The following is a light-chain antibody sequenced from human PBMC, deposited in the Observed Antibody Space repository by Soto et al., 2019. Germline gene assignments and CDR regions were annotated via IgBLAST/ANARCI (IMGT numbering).Light chain of an antibody. CDR3: QQRTSWPWT. CDR2: DTS. Sequence: EIVLTQSPATLSLSPGDRATLSCRASQSLGWDFAWYQQKPGQTPRLLIYDTSRRATGIPARFSARGSGTDFTLTISSLEPEDFGVYYCQQRTSWPWTFGQGTKVEIK. CDR1: QSLGWD. V-gene: IGKV3-11*01. J-gene: IGKJ1*01.